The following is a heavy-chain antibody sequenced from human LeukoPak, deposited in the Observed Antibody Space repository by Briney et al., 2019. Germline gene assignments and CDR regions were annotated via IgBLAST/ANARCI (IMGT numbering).Heavy chain of an antibody. J-gene: IGHJ6*02. Sequence: GESLKISCKGSGYRFTDYWIGWVRQMPGKGLEWMGIIYPGDSDTTYSPSFHGQVIISVDMSLSTAYLQWTSLKASDSAMYCCARHAAGRAERPYYYYGMDVWGQGTTVTVSS. V-gene: IGHV5-51*01. CDR2: IYPGDSDT. CDR3: ARHAAGRAERPYYYYGMDV. CDR1: GYRFTDYW. D-gene: IGHD3-10*01.